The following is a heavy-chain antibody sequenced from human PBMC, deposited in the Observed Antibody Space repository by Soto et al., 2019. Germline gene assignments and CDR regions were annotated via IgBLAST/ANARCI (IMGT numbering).Heavy chain of an antibody. Sequence: QLQLQESGPGLVKPSETLSLTCTVSGGSISSSSYYWGWIRQPPGKGLEWIGSIYYSGSTYYNPSLKSRVTISVDTPKNQFSLKLSSVTAADTAVYYCAGTRYYDILRRNPLLFAPFDYWGQGTLVTVSS. CDR2: IYYSGST. CDR3: AGTRYYDILRRNPLLFAPFDY. CDR1: GGSISSSSYY. J-gene: IGHJ4*02. D-gene: IGHD3-9*01. V-gene: IGHV4-39*01.